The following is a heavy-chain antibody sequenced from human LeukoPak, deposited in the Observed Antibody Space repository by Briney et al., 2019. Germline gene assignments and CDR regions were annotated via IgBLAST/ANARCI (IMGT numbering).Heavy chain of an antibody. D-gene: IGHD3-10*01. J-gene: IGHJ5*02. CDR2: INPSGGTT. V-gene: IGHV1-46*01. Sequence: ASVKVSCKASGYIFTSYSMHWVRRAPGQGLEWMGIINPSGGTTNYAQKFQGRVTMTRDTSTSTVYMDLSSLRSEDTAVYYCARDNVLLWFGELEGTRGWFDPWGQGTLVTVSS. CDR1: GYIFTSYS. CDR3: ARDNVLLWFGELEGTRGWFDP.